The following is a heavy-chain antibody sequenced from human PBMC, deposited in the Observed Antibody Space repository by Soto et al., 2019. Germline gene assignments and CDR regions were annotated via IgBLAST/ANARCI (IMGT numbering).Heavy chain of an antibody. V-gene: IGHV6-1*01. CDR1: GDSVSGNSAA. CDR3: ARDYWQDPETYAFYT. Sequence: SQALSLTSAMSGDSVSGNSAAWNWIRQSPSRGLEWLGRTYYRSKWYNDYAVSVKSRIAINPDTSKNQFSLQLNSVTPEDTAVYYCARDYWQDPETYAFYTWGQGTMLPVSA. D-gene: IGHD2-8*01. J-gene: IGHJ5*01. CDR2: TYYRSKWYN.